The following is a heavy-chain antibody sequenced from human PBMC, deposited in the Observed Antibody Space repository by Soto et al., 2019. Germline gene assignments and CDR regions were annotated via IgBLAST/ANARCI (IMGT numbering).Heavy chain of an antibody. CDR2: IYYSGST. CDR3: ARHWAVEYSSSYFDY. Sequence: PSETLSLTCTVSGGSISSSSYYWGWIRQPPGKGLEWIGSIYYSGSTYYNPSLKSRVTISVDTSKNQFSLKLSSVTAADTAVYYCARHWAVEYSSSYFDYWGQGTLVTVSS. D-gene: IGHD6-6*01. CDR1: GGSISSSSYY. V-gene: IGHV4-39*01. J-gene: IGHJ4*02.